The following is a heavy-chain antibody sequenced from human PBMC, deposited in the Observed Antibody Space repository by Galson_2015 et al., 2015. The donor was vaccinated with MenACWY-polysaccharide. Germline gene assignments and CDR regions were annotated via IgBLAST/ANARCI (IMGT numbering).Heavy chain of an antibody. Sequence: LRLSCAASGLPFSSYDMHWVRQAPGKGLEWVASISNDGSNKYYADSVKGRFTISRDNSKNTLYLQMNSLRAEDTALYYCARGLRGGLDSWGQGTLVTVSS. CDR3: ARGLRGGLDS. CDR2: ISNDGSNK. D-gene: IGHD3-16*01. CDR1: GLPFSSYD. V-gene: IGHV3-30*03. J-gene: IGHJ4*02.